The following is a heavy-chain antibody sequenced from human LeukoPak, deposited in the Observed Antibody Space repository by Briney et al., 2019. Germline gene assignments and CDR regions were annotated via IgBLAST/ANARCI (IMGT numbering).Heavy chain of an antibody. D-gene: IGHD3-16*01. V-gene: IGHV1-69-2*01. J-gene: IGHJ6*03. CDR1: GYTFTSYY. CDR3: ATINRYYYYMDV. Sequence: ASVKVSCKASGYTFTSYYMHWVQQAPGKGLEWMGLVDPEDGETIYAEKFQGRVTITADTSTDTAYMELSSLRSEDTAVYYCATINRYYYYMDVWGKGTTVTVSS. CDR2: VDPEDGET.